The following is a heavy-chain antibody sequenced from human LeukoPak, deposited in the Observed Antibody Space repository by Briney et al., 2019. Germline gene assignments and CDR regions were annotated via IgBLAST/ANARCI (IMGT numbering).Heavy chain of an antibody. Sequence: PSETLSLTCAVSGYSISSGYYWGWIRQPPGKGLEWIGSIYHSGSTHYNPSLKSRVTISVDTSKNQFSLKLSSVTAADTAVYYCARHTLDIVVVPDGAFDIWGQGTMVTVSS. V-gene: IGHV4-38-2*01. CDR1: GYSISSGYY. D-gene: IGHD2-2*01. J-gene: IGHJ3*02. CDR3: ARHTLDIVVVPDGAFDI. CDR2: IYHSGST.